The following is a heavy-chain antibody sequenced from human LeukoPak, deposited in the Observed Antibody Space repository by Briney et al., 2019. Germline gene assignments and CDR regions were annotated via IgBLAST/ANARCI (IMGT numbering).Heavy chain of an antibody. V-gene: IGHV1-3*01. J-gene: IGHJ4*02. Sequence: ASVKVSCKASGYTVTNYTIHWVRQAPGQGLEWMGWINAGDDNTKYSQKFQGRVTMTTDTSTSTAYMELRSLRSDDTAVYYCARVGATTEHVDYWGQGTLVTVSS. D-gene: IGHD1-26*01. CDR2: INAGDDNT. CDR1: GYTVTNYT. CDR3: ARVGATTEHVDY.